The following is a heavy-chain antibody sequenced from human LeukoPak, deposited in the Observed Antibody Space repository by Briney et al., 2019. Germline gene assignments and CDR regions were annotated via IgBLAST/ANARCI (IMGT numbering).Heavy chain of an antibody. CDR3: ARDEKLNYDSSGYASENFDY. D-gene: IGHD3-22*01. CDR2: INPNSGGT. V-gene: IGHV1-2*02. J-gene: IGHJ4*02. CDR1: GYTFTGYY. Sequence: ASVKVSCKASGYTFTGYYMHWVRQAPGQGLECMGWINPNSGGTNYAQKFQGGVTMTRDTSISTAYMELSRLRSDDTAVHYCARDEKLNYDSSGYASENFDYRGQGTLVTVSS.